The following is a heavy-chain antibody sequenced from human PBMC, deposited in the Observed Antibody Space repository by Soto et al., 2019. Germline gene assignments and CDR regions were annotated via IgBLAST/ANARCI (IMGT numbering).Heavy chain of an antibody. V-gene: IGHV3-23*01. CDR1: GFTFSSYA. CDR3: AKEGGHSSGWANFDC. D-gene: IGHD6-19*01. Sequence: EVQLLESGGGLVQPGGSLRLSCAASGFTFSSYALSWVRHAPGKGLEWVSGISGGGIRTYYADAVKGRFTISRDSSKNTLYLQMNSLRAEDRAGYCCAKEGGHSSGWANFDCWGQGTLVTVSS. CDR2: ISGGGIRT. J-gene: IGHJ4*02.